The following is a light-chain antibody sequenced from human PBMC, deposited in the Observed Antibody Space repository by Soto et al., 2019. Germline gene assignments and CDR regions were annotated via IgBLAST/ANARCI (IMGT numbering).Light chain of an antibody. J-gene: IGKJ5*01. CDR3: QQANSFPIT. Sequence: DIQVTQSPSSLSASLLDRVTITCRASQSISKSLHWYQRKPGKAPNLLISSASSLQSGVPSRFSGSGSGTDFTLTITNLQPEDFATYYCQQANSFPITFGQGTR. V-gene: IGKV1-12*01. CDR2: SAS. CDR1: QSISKS.